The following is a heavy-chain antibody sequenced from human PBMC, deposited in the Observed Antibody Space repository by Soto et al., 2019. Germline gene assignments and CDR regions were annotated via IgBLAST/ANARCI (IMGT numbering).Heavy chain of an antibody. V-gene: IGHV1-46*01. CDR1: GYTFTGHY. D-gene: IGHD3-22*01. CDR2: INPSGGST. CDR3: AREASYYYDSSGYPGFDY. J-gene: IGHJ4*02. Sequence: QVQLVQSGAEVKKSGASVKVSCKASGYTFTGHYIHWVRQAPGQGLEWMGIINPSGGSTSYAQKFQGRVTMTRDTSTSTVYMELSSLRSEDTAVYYCAREASYYYDSSGYPGFDYWGQGTLVTVSS.